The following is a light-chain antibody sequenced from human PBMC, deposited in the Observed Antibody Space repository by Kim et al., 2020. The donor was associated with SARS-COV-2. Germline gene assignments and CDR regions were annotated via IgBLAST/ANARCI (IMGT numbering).Light chain of an antibody. CDR1: SLRSYY. V-gene: IGLV3-19*01. CDR2: GEN. J-gene: IGLJ1*01. CDR3: SSRDPSGKRFV. Sequence: SSELTQDPAVSVALGQTVRITCQGDSLRSYYPSWFQQKPGQAPVLVMYGENNRPSGIPDRFSGSSSGDTGSLTITGAQATDEADYYCSSRDPSGKRFVFG.